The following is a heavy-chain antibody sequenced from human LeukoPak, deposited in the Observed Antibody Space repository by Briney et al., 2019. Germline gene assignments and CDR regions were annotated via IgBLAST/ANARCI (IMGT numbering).Heavy chain of an antibody. J-gene: IGHJ6*02. V-gene: IGHV3-23*01. CDR1: GFSFSSYA. CDR3: AKDHGENYYYGMDV. CDR2: ISGSGGTT. Sequence: PGGSLRLSCAASGFSFSSYAMSWVRQAPGKGPEWVSAISGSGGTTDYADSVKGRFTISRDNSKNTLYLQMNSLGAEDTAVYYCAKDHGENYYYGMDVWGQGTTVTVSS. D-gene: IGHD4-17*01.